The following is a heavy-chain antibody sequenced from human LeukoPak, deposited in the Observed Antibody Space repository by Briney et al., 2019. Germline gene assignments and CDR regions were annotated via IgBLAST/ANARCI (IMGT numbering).Heavy chain of an antibody. CDR1: GFTFDDYA. CDR3: AKDNQFDGYSSSYLVY. V-gene: IGHV3-43D*04. Sequence: PGGSLRLSCAASGFTFDDYAMHWVRQAPGKGLEWVSLISWDGGSTYYADSVKGRFTISRDNSKNSLYLQMNSLRAEDTALYYCAKDNQFDGYSSSYLVYWGQGTLVTVSS. J-gene: IGHJ4*02. CDR2: ISWDGGST. D-gene: IGHD6-6*01.